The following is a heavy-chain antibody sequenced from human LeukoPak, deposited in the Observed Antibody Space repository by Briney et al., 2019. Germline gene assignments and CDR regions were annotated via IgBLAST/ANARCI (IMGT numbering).Heavy chain of an antibody. J-gene: IGHJ4*02. Sequence: SVKVSCKASGYTFTGYYMHWVRQAPGQGLEWMGGIIPIFGTANYAQKFQGRVTITADESTSTAYMELSSLRSEDTAVYYCARGGYYYDSSGYYSLDYWGQGTLVTVSS. V-gene: IGHV1-69*13. CDR1: GYTFTGYY. CDR2: IIPIFGTA. CDR3: ARGGYYYDSSGYYSLDY. D-gene: IGHD3-22*01.